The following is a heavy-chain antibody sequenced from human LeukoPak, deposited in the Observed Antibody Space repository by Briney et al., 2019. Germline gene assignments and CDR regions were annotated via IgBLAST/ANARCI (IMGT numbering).Heavy chain of an antibody. CDR1: GFTFSSYA. CDR2: ISYDGSSI. D-gene: IGHD6-13*01. V-gene: IGHV3-30-3*01. J-gene: IGHJ4*02. CDR3: ARGRSSLINWSAADTLFDY. Sequence: PGGSLRLSCAASGFTFSSYAMHWVRQAPGKGLEWVAVISYDGSSIHYADSVKGRFTISRDKSKNTMYLQMNSLRIEDTAVYYCARGRSSLINWSAADTLFDYWGQGTLVTVSS.